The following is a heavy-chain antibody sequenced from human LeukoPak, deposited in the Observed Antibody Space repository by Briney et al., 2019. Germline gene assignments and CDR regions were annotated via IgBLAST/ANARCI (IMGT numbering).Heavy chain of an antibody. J-gene: IGHJ4*02. D-gene: IGHD5-12*01. Sequence: PGGSLRLSCAASGFTFSRHPMHWVRQAPGKGLEWVAVISYDGSNKYYADSVKGRFTISRDNSKNTLYLQMNSLRAEDTAVYYCAKDRSGGYDYFDYWGQGTLVTVSS. CDR2: ISYDGSNK. V-gene: IGHV3-30*04. CDR1: GFTFSRHP. CDR3: AKDRSGGYDYFDY.